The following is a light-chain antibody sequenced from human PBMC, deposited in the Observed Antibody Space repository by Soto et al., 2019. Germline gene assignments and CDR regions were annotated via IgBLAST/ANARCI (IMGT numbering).Light chain of an antibody. V-gene: IGKV1-39*01. CDR1: QSVGNF. CDR2: AAS. J-gene: IGKJ1*01. Sequence: IQMAQSPSSLIASVRDRVTIACRVSQSVGNFLNWYQQKPGLPPKYLIYAASNLQSGVPSRFSGSGPGTDFTLTISNLQPEDFATYYCQQSFTTWTFGQGTKVDIK. CDR3: QQSFTTWT.